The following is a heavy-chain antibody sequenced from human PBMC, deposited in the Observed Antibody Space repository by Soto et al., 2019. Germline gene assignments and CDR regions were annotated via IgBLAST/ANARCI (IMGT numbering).Heavy chain of an antibody. Sequence: EVQLVESGGGLVQPGGSLKLSCVASGFSISSSDMHWVRQVMGKGLEWVSTLGTSGDTFYPCSVKGRFTISREDAKNSFHLQMNNLRAEDSAVYYCTRDRQIYRFYYYGMDVWGQGTAVTVS. CDR1: GFSISSSD. CDR3: TRDRQIYRFYYYGMDV. V-gene: IGHV3-13*01. CDR2: LGTSGDT. J-gene: IGHJ6*02. D-gene: IGHD3-3*01.